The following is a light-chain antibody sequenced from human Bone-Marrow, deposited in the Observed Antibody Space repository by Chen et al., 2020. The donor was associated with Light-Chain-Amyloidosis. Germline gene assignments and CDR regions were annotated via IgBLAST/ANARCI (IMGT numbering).Light chain of an antibody. Sequence: SYELTQPPSASVSPGQTARITCSGDDLPTKYAYWYQQKPGQAPVLVIHRDTERPSGISERLSGSRSGTTATLTISGVQAEDEADYHCQSADSSGTYEVIFGGGTKLTVL. CDR1: DLPTKY. J-gene: IGLJ2*01. CDR3: QSADSSGTYEVI. V-gene: IGLV3-25*03. CDR2: RDT.